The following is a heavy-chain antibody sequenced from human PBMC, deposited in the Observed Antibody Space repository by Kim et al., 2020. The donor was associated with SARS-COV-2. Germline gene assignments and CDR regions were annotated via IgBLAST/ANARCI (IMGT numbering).Heavy chain of an antibody. J-gene: IGHJ6*02. Sequence: ASVKVSCKASGYTFTGYYMHWVRQAPGQGLEWMGRINPNSGGTNYAQKFQGRVTMTRDTSISTAYMELSRLRSDDTAVYYCARDLIYPTPGDYYYGMDVWGQGTTVTVSS. V-gene: IGHV1-2*06. CDR1: GYTFTGYY. CDR2: INPNSGGT. D-gene: IGHD3-16*01. CDR3: ARDLIYPTPGDYYYGMDV.